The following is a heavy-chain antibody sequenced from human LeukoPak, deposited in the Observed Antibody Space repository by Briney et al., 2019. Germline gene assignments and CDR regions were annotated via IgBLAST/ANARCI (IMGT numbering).Heavy chain of an antibody. J-gene: IGHJ3*02. CDR1: GFTFSSYA. CDR3: ARAYDSSGYYYWDAFDI. CDR2: ISGSGGST. Sequence: GGSLRLSCAASGFTFSSYAMSWVRQAPGKGLEWVSAISGSGGSTYYADSVKGRFTISRDNSKYTLYLQMNSLRAEDTAVYYCARAYDSSGYYYWDAFDIWGQGTMVTVSS. V-gene: IGHV3-23*01. D-gene: IGHD3-22*01.